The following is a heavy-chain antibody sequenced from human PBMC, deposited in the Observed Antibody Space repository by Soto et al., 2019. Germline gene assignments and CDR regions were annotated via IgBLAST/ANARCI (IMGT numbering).Heavy chain of an antibody. V-gene: IGHV4-30-4*01. CDR3: AREVIRLTTDWYFDL. J-gene: IGHJ2*01. D-gene: IGHD4-17*01. CDR2: IYDSGST. CDR1: GGSISGGVGGLYY. Sequence: QLQLRESGPGLVKPSETLSLPCTVSGGSISGGVGGLYYWSWIRQPPGKGLEWIGYIYDSGSTYSQPSLTSRVTISADTSKHRFSMRLSSVTAADTAVYYCAREVIRLTTDWYFDLWDRGTLVTVSS.